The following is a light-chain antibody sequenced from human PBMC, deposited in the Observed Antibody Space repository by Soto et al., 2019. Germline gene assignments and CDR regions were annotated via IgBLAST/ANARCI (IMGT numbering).Light chain of an antibody. J-gene: IGKJ2*01. CDR1: QSVSSN. CDR3: QQYNNWARGT. CDR2: GAS. V-gene: IGKV3-15*01. Sequence: EIVMTQSPATLSVSPGERATLSCRASQSVSSNLAWYQQKPGQAPRLLIYGASTRATGIPARFSGSGSGTEFTLTISSLQSEDFAVYYCQQYNNWARGTFGQGTKLEIK.